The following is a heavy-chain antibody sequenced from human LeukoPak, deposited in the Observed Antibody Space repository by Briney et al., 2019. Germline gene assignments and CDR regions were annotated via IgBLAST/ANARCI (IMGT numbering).Heavy chain of an antibody. D-gene: IGHD3-9*01. CDR2: INHSGST. J-gene: IGHJ4*02. Sequence: SETLSLTCAVYGGSFSGYYWTWIRQSPGKGLEWIGEINHSGSTNYNPSLKSRVTISVDTSKNQFSLKLSSVTAADTAVYYCARVTGYYIYWGQGTLVTVSS. V-gene: IGHV4-34*01. CDR3: ARVTGYYIY. CDR1: GGSFSGYY.